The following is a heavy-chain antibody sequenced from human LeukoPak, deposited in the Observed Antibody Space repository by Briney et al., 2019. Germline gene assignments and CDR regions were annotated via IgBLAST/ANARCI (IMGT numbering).Heavy chain of an antibody. D-gene: IGHD4-17*01. CDR1: GFTFSNYW. J-gene: IGHJ4*02. CDR2: INSDGSSA. V-gene: IGHV3-74*01. Sequence: GGSLRLSCAASGFTFSNYWMHWVRQAPGKGLVWVSRINSDGSSATSADSVKDRFTISRDNAKNTLYLQMNSLRAEDTAVYYCAKGGATVIDYWGQGTPVTVSS. CDR3: AKGGATVIDY.